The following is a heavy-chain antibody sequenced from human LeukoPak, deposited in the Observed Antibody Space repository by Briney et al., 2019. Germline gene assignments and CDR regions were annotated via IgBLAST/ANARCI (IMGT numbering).Heavy chain of an antibody. J-gene: IGHJ4*02. Sequence: ASVTVSCKASGYTFTGYYMHWVRQAPGQGLEWMGWINPNSGGTNYAQKFQGRVTMTRDTSISTAYMELSRLRSDDTAVYYCARDFGSSWYMLDYWGQGTLVTVSS. V-gene: IGHV1-2*02. CDR1: GYTFTGYY. D-gene: IGHD6-13*01. CDR3: ARDFGSSWYMLDY. CDR2: INPNSGGT.